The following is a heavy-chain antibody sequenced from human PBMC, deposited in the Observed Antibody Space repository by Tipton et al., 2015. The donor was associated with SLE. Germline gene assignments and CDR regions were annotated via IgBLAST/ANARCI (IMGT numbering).Heavy chain of an antibody. Sequence: SLRLSCAASGFTFSSYGMHWVRQAPGKGLEWVAVISYDGSNKYYADSVKGRFTTSRDNSKNTLYLQMNSLRAEDTAVYYCAKETEGYSSSPVQHWGQGTLVTVSS. D-gene: IGHD6-13*01. CDR3: AKETEGYSSSPVQH. V-gene: IGHV3-30*18. CDR2: ISYDGSNK. J-gene: IGHJ1*01. CDR1: GFTFSSYG.